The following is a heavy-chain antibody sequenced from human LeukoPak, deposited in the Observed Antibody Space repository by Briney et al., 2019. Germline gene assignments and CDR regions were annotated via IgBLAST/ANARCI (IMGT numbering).Heavy chain of an antibody. J-gene: IGHJ4*02. Sequence: ASVKVSCKASGYTFTSYGISWVRQAPGQGLEWMGWISAYNGNTNYAQKLQGRVTMTTDTSTSTAYMELRSLRSDDTAVYYCGGGRYWRSTSCPRCFDYWRRGTVVSVST. V-gene: IGHV1-18*01. D-gene: IGHD2-2*01. CDR1: GYTFTSYG. CDR3: GGGRYWRSTSCPRCFDY. CDR2: ISAYNGNT.